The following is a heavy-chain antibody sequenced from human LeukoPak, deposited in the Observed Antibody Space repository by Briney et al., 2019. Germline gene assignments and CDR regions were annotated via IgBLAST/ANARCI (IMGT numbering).Heavy chain of an antibody. CDR1: GFTFSSYW. Sequence: GGSLRLSCAASGFTFSSYWMSWVRQAPGKGLEWVANIKQDGSEKYYVDSVKGRFTISRDNAKNSLYLQMNSLRAEDTAVYYCARASRPAAVVAYYYYYMDVWGKGTTVTVSS. D-gene: IGHD2-2*01. J-gene: IGHJ6*03. CDR2: IKQDGSEK. V-gene: IGHV3-7*01. CDR3: ARASRPAAVVAYYYYYMDV.